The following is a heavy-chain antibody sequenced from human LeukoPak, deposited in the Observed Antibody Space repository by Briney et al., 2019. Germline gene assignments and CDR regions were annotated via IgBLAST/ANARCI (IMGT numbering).Heavy chain of an antibody. D-gene: IGHD5-24*01. CDR3: ARGDMATIRPQYLQN. CDR1: GYTFVNYA. Sequence: ASVKVSCKTSGYTFVNYAINWVRQAPGQGLEWMGWISSYDGNTNYAQKFQGRVTMTTDTSTSTAYMELRSLRSDDTGVYYCARGDMATIRPQYLQNWGQGSLVTVSS. J-gene: IGHJ1*01. V-gene: IGHV1-18*04. CDR2: ISSYDGNT.